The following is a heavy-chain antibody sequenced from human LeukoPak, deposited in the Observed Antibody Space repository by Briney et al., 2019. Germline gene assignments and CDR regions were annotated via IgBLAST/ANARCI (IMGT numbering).Heavy chain of an antibody. CDR2: IKQDGSEI. V-gene: IGHV3-7*01. CDR3: ARDTSVTPFDI. J-gene: IGHJ3*02. D-gene: IGHD4-17*01. Sequence: GGSLRLSCAASRFTLSSHWMSWVRQAPGKGLEWVANIKQDGSEIHYVDSVKGRFTISRDNAKNSLYLQMNSLRAEDTAVYYCARDTSVTPFDIWGQGTKVTVSS. CDR1: RFTLSSHW.